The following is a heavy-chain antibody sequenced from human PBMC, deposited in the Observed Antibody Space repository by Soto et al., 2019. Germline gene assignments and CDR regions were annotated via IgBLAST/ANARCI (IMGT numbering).Heavy chain of an antibody. J-gene: IGHJ6*02. CDR3: ARDRIAGSKYYYGMDV. CDR2: IIPIFGTE. D-gene: IGHD6-13*01. CDR1: GGTFSSYA. V-gene: IGHV1-69*01. Sequence: QVQLVQSGAEVKKPGSSVRVSCKASGGTFSSYAISWVRQAPGQGLEWMGGIIPIFGTENYAQKFQGRVTITADESTSTAYMELSSLRSEATAVYYCARDRIAGSKYYYGMDVWGQGTKVTVSS.